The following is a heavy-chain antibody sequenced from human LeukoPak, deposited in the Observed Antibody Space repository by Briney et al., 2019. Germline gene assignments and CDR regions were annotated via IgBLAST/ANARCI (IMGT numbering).Heavy chain of an antibody. CDR2: IYYSGST. J-gene: IGHJ6*02. V-gene: IGHV4-59*01. CDR1: GGSISSYY. Sequence: PSETLSLTCTVSGGSISSYYWSWIRQPPGKGLEWIGYIYYSGSTNYNPSLKSRVTISVDTSKNQFSLKLSSVTAADTAVYYCARVGSHYYGMDVWGQGTTVTVSS. D-gene: IGHD1-26*01. CDR3: ARVGSHYYGMDV.